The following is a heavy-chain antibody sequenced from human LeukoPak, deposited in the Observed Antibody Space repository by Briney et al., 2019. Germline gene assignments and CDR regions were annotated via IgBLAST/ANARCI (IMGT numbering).Heavy chain of an antibody. Sequence: GGSLRLSCAASGFTFSSYEMNWVRQAPGKGLEWASYISSSGSTIYYADSVKGRFTISRDNAKNSLYLQMNSLRAEDTAVYYCARARPRDIVVVPAAKDHYYGMDVWGKGTTVTVSS. V-gene: IGHV3-48*03. CDR1: GFTFSSYE. D-gene: IGHD2-2*01. CDR2: ISSSGSTI. J-gene: IGHJ6*04. CDR3: ARARPRDIVVVPAAKDHYYGMDV.